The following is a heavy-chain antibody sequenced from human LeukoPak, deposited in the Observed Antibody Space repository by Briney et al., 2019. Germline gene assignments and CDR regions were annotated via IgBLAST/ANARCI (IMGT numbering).Heavy chain of an antibody. V-gene: IGHV1-69*05. D-gene: IGHD4-23*01. J-gene: IGHJ3*02. CDR3: AREATVEYDAFDI. CDR1: GGTFSSYA. CDR2: IIPIFGTA. Sequence: GASVKVSCKASGGTFSSYAISWVRQAPGQGLEWMGGIIPIFGTANYAQKFQGRVTITTDESTSTAYMELSSLRSEDTAVYYCAREATVEYDAFDIWGQGTMVTVSS.